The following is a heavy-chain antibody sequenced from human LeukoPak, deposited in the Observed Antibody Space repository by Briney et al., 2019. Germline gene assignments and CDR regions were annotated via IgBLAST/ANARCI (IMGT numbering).Heavy chain of an antibody. CDR2: IYYSGST. Sequence: PSETLSLTCTVSGGSISSYYWSRIRQPPGKGLEWIGYIYYSGSTNYNPSLKSRVTISVDTSKNQFSLKLSSVTAADTAVYYCASTTYYDFWSGSDYAFNIWGQGTMVTVSS. CDR1: GGSISSYY. J-gene: IGHJ3*02. CDR3: ASTTYYDFWSGSDYAFNI. V-gene: IGHV4-59*01. D-gene: IGHD3-3*01.